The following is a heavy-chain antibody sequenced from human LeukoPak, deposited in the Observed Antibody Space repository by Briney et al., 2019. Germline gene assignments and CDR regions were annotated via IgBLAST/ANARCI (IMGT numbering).Heavy chain of an antibody. D-gene: IGHD2-15*01. Sequence: ASVKVSCKASGYTFTSYYMHWVRQAPGQGLEWMGIINPSGGSTSYAQKFQGRVTMTRDTSTSTVYMELSSLRAEDTALYYCAKGYSEQWWVGYFDYWGQGTLVTVSS. CDR1: GYTFTSYY. CDR2: INPSGGST. CDR3: AKGYSEQWWVGYFDY. V-gene: IGHV1-46*01. J-gene: IGHJ4*02.